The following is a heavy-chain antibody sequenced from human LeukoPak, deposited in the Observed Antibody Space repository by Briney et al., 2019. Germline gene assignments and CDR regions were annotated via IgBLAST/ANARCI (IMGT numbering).Heavy chain of an antibody. CDR1: GGSFSGYD. CDR2: INYGGDT. CDR3: ARGLGWKVTPMGLFYMDV. D-gene: IGHD1-1*01. J-gene: IGHJ6*03. Sequence: SETLSLTCGVDGGSFSGYDWTWVRQPPGKGLEWIGQINYGGDTNYNPYLKSRVTISVDTSKNQFSLKVTSVTAADTAVYYCARGLGWKVTPMGLFYMDVWGEGATVTVSS. V-gene: IGHV4-34*01.